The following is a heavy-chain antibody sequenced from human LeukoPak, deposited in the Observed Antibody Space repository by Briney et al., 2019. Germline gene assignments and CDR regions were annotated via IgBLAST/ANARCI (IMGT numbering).Heavy chain of an antibody. CDR3: ASPYYYDSSGNAFDI. Sequence: ASVKVSCKASGGTFSSYAISWVRPAPGQGLEWMGGIIPIFGTANYAQKFQGRVTITADESTSTAYMELSSLRSEDTAVYYCASPYYYDSSGNAFDIWGQGTMVTVSS. V-gene: IGHV1-69*01. J-gene: IGHJ3*02. CDR1: GGTFSSYA. D-gene: IGHD3-22*01. CDR2: IIPIFGTA.